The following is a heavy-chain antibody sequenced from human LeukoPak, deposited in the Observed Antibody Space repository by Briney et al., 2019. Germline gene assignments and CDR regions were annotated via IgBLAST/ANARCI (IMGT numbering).Heavy chain of an antibody. J-gene: IGHJ4*02. D-gene: IGHD3-3*01. CDR3: ARASYYDFLSIDY. CDR2: IYYSGST. Sequence: SETLSLTCTVSGGSISSYYWSWIRQPPGKGLEWIGYIYYSGSTNYNPSLKSRATISVDTSKNQFSLKLSSVTAADTAVYYCARASYYDFLSIDYWGQGTLVTVSS. V-gene: IGHV4-59*08. CDR1: GGSISSYY.